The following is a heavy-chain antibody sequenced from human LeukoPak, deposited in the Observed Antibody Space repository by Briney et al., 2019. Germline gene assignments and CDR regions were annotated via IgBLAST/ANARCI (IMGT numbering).Heavy chain of an antibody. CDR1: GGTFSSYA. CDR3: ARSYSSSSGAFDY. D-gene: IGHD6-6*01. V-gene: IGHV1-69*13. Sequence: SVKVSCNASGGTFSSYAISWVRQAPGQGLEWMGGIIPIFGTANYAQKFQGRVTITADESTSTAYMELSSLRSEDTAVYYCARSYSSSSGAFDYWGQGTLVTVSS. J-gene: IGHJ4*02. CDR2: IIPIFGTA.